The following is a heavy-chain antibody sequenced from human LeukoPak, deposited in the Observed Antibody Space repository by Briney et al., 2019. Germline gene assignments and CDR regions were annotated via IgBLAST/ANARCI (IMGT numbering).Heavy chain of an antibody. CDR3: ARLRYCSGGNCYADI. Sequence: GESLKISCKSSGYSFTTYWIGWVRQMPGKGLEWMGIIYGGDSDTRYSRSFQGQVTISADKSITTAYLQWSSLRASDTAMYYCARLRYCSGGNCYADIWGQGTMVTVSS. D-gene: IGHD2-15*01. V-gene: IGHV5-51*01. CDR1: GYSFTTYW. J-gene: IGHJ3*02. CDR2: IYGGDSDT.